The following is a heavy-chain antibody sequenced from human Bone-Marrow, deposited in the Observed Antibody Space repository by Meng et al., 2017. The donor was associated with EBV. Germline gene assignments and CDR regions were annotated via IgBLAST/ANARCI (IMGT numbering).Heavy chain of an antibody. J-gene: IGHJ4*02. CDR3: AREAPDGYNPMPPVY. CDR1: GYTFTSYA. D-gene: IGHD5-24*01. Sequence: QVERVQSGFVLKKPGASVKVSCKASGYTFTSYAMNWVRQAPGQGLEWMGWINTNTGNPTYAQGFTGRFVFSLDTSVSTAYLQISSLKAEDTAVYYCAREAPDGYNPMPPVYWGQGTLVTVSS. CDR2: INTNTGNP. V-gene: IGHV7-4-1*02.